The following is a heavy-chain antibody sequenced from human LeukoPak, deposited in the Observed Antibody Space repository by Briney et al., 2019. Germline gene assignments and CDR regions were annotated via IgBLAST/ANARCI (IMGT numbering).Heavy chain of an antibody. D-gene: IGHD6-19*01. CDR2: ISGSGGST. CDR1: GFTFSSYA. V-gene: IGHV3-23*01. J-gene: IGHJ4*02. CDR3: AKGPSSSGWRYYFDY. Sequence: GGSLRLXCAASGFTFSSYAMSWVRQAPGKGLEWVSAISGSGGSTYYADSVKGRFTISRDNSKNTLYLQMNSLRAEDTAVYYCAKGPSSSGWRYYFDYWGQGALVTVSS.